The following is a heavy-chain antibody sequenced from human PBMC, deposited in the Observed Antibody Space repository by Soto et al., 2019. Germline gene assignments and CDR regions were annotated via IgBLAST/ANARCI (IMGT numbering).Heavy chain of an antibody. CDR2: LYNTGST. J-gene: IGHJ5*02. V-gene: IGHV4-59*01. CDR3: ARVKRSTSRLDP. D-gene: IGHD1-26*01. Sequence: SETLSLTCTVSGASISRYYWSWIRQSPGKGLEWIGYLYNTGSTIYNPSLKTRVTISVDTSKNQFSLKMNSVTAADTAMYYCARVKRSTSRLDPWGQGTLVTVSS. CDR1: GASISRYY.